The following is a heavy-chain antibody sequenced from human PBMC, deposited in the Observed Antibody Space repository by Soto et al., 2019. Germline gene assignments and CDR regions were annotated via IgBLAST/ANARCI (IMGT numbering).Heavy chain of an antibody. Sequence: PGGSLGLSCEASGFTFSGYAMHWVRQAPGKGLEWVAAVSFDGTNSYYLDSVKGRFTVSRDNLKDTLYLQMNSLRTEDTALYFCARDKGPQLLLTRLDPWGHGSLVNVSP. D-gene: IGHD1-1*01. CDR1: GFTFSGYA. CDR2: VSFDGTNS. J-gene: IGHJ5*02. V-gene: IGHV3-30-3*01. CDR3: ARDKGPQLLLTRLDP.